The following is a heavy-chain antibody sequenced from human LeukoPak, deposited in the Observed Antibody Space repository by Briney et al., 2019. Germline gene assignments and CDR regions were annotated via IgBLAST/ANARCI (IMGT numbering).Heavy chain of an antibody. CDR2: IYYSGST. V-gene: IGHV4-39*07. CDR1: GGSISSSSYY. J-gene: IGHJ6*03. Sequence: SETLSLTCTVSGGSISSSSYYWGWIRQPPGKGLEWIGSIYYSGSTYDNPSLKSRVTISVDTSKNQFSLKLSSVTAADTAVYYCASGTASNSEWLVGYYYMDVWGKGTTVTVSS. D-gene: IGHD3-3*01. CDR3: ASGTASNSEWLVGYYYMDV.